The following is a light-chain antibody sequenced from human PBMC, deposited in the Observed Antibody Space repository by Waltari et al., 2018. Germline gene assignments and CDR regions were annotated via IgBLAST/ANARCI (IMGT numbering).Light chain of an antibody. CDR2: VNSDGSH. Sequence: LVLTQSPSAPASLAASLKLPSTLRTAHGGTIIAWLPTQPVKDPRYLMKVNSDGSHTKGDEIPDRFSGSSSGAERYLPISSLQAEDEADYYCQTGGHGTWVFGGGTKLTVL. CDR1: TAHGGTI. V-gene: IGLV4-69*01. CDR3: QTGGHGTWV. J-gene: IGLJ3*02.